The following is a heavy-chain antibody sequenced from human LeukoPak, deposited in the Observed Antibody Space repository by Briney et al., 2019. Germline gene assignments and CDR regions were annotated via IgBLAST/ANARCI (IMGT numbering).Heavy chain of an antibody. CDR2: IKEDATES. D-gene: IGHD3-10*01. V-gene: IGHV3-7*01. CDR3: VRDRGWYHFDL. CDR1: GFTFSSYW. J-gene: IGHJ4*02. Sequence: GGSLRLSCAASGFTFSSYWMSWVRQAPGKGLEWVAHIKEDATESRSVDSVKGRFTISRDNTKNSLFLQLNSLRAEDTAVYYCVRDRGWYHFDLWGQGTLVTVSS.